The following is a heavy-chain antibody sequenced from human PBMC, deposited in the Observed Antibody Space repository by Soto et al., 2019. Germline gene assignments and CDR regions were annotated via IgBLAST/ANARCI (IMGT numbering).Heavy chain of an antibody. V-gene: IGHV1-69*01. CDR2: IVPIFGTA. D-gene: IGHD3-3*01. Sequence: QVQLVQSGAEVKKPGSSVKVSCKASGGTFSSYAISWVRQAPGQGLEWMGGIVPIFGTANYAQKFQGRVTITADESTSTAYMELSSLRSEDTAVYYCARDREIFGVVTYFDYWGQGTLVTVSS. CDR1: GGTFSSYA. CDR3: ARDREIFGVVTYFDY. J-gene: IGHJ4*02.